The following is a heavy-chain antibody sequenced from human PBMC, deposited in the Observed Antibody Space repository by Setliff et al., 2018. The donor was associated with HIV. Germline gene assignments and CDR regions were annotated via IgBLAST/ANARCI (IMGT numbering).Heavy chain of an antibody. CDR3: AREPPSEYYFDH. J-gene: IGHJ4*02. Sequence: GESLTISCKGSGYSFPKYLISWVRQMPGKGLEWMGRIDPSDSYANYSPSFQGHVTISADKSISTAYLQWRSLRASDTAMYYCAREPPSEYYFDHWGRGTLVTVSS. V-gene: IGHV5-10-1*01. CDR1: GYSFPKYL. CDR2: IDPSDSYA.